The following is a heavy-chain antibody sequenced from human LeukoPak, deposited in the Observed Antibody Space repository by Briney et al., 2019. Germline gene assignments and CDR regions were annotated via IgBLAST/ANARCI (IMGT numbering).Heavy chain of an antibody. V-gene: IGHV3-7*01. J-gene: IGHJ4*02. CDR1: GFMFGGYW. CDR3: AREEDGFGGYSAYTVH. Sequence: GGSLRLSCAASGFMFGGYWMSWVRQAPGKGLEWVANIKQDGSEKYYVDSVKGRFTISRDNAKDLLDLQMNSLRAEDTAVYYCAREEDGFGGYSAYTVHWGQGTLVTLPS. CDR2: IKQDGSEK. D-gene: IGHD5-12*01.